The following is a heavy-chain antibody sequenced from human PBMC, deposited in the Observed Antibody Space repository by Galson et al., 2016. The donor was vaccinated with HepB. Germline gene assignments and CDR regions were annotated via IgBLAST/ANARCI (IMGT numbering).Heavy chain of an antibody. V-gene: IGHV3-23*01. CDR2: INTSGDGT. CDR3: AKKLPGYTPFDS. D-gene: IGHD5-24*01. Sequence: SLRLSCAASGFSFATYAMTWVRQAPGKGLEWVSTINTSGDGTSYADSVKGRFTIFRDNSKNTLYLQMNSLRAEDTAVYSCAKKLPGYTPFDSWGQGTLVTVSS. CDR1: GFSFATYA. J-gene: IGHJ4*02.